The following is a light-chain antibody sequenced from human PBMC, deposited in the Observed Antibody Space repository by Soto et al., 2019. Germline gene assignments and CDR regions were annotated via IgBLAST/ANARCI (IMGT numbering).Light chain of an antibody. J-gene: IGKJ5*01. Sequence: IVLTQSPDTLYLSPGESVNLLGSASRTVIRNNLAWHQQKPGQTPRFFVYGASNRATGIPDRFSGSGSRTDFALTISSLAPEDYAAYYCQQRSNWHPITFGQGTRLEI. V-gene: IGKV3D-20*02. CDR3: QQRSNWHPIT. CDR2: GAS. CDR1: RTVIRNN.